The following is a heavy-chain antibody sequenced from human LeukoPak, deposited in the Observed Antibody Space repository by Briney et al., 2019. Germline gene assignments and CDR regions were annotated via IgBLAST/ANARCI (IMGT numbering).Heavy chain of an antibody. D-gene: IGHD1-26*01. CDR3: ARNGKFDNWFDP. Sequence: ASVKASCKASEYPFTDYYIHWVRQAPGQGLEWMGWINPNSGATNYAQKFQGRVTMTTDTSISTAYLDLGRLTTDDTAVYYCARNGKFDNWFDPWGPGTLVAVSS. CDR1: EYPFTDYY. J-gene: IGHJ5*02. CDR2: INPNSGAT. V-gene: IGHV1-2*02.